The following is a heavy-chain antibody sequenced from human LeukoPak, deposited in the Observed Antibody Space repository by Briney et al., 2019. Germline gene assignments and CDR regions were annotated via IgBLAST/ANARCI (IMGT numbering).Heavy chain of an antibody. V-gene: IGHV4-34*01. J-gene: IGHJ5*02. CDR1: GETFSGYY. Sequence: SETLSLTCVVHGETFSGYYWGWIRQPPGKGLEWIGEINHSGSTNYNPSLKSRVTMSVDTSKNQFSLKLSSVTAADTAVYYCARGRFRIAARPMYNWFDPWGQGTLVTVSS. CDR2: INHSGST. CDR3: ARGRFRIAARPMYNWFDP. D-gene: IGHD6-6*01.